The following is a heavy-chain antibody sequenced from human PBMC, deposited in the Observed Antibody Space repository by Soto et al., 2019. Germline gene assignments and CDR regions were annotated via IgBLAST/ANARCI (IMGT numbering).Heavy chain of an antibody. CDR1: GFTFSSYW. J-gene: IGHJ6*02. Sequence: PGGSLRLSCAASGFTFSSYWMHWVRQAPGKGLVWVSRINSDGSSTSYADSVKGRFTISRDNAKNTLYLQMNSLRAEDTAVYYCARGGYGDYARQSGMYXWGQVTMVTVS. CDR3: ARGGYGDYARQSGMYX. V-gene: IGHV3-74*01. CDR2: INSDGSST. D-gene: IGHD4-17*01.